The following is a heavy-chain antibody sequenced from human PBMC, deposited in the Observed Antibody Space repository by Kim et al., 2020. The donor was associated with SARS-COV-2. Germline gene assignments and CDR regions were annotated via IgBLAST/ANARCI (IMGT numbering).Heavy chain of an antibody. J-gene: IGHJ3*02. Sequence: SETLSLTCNVSGGPMNTGTHYWVWIRQSPGKGLEWIGSVFYRGTTDYNPSLRSRVTISVDTSQRQLSLRLSSVTAADTAVYYCARRPQYSGGWTGGFDIWGQGTMVTVSS. V-gene: IGHV4-39*01. CDR2: VFYRGTT. CDR3: ARRPQYSGGWTGGFDI. CDR1: GGPMNTGTHY. D-gene: IGHD6-19*01.